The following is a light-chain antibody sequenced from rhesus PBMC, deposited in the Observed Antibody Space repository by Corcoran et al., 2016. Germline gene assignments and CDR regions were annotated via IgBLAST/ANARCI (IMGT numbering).Light chain of an antibody. V-gene: IGKV1-22*01. Sequence: DIQMTQSPSSLSASVGDTVTITCRASQGISSWLAWYQQKPGKAPTLLIYKASSLQSGVPSRFSGSGSGTDFTLTISSLQSEDFATYYCQKCSSRPYSFGQGTKVEIK. CDR3: QKCSSRPYS. CDR1: QGISSW. CDR2: KAS. J-gene: IGKJ2*01.